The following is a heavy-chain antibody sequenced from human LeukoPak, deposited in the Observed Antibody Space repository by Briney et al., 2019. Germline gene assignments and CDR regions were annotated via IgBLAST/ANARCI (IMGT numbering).Heavy chain of an antibody. CDR1: GGSISSSSYY. D-gene: IGHD3-10*01. J-gene: IGHJ5*02. V-gene: IGHV4-39*07. CDR3: ARGMVRGVIRSPLHWFDP. Sequence: SETLSLTCAVYGGSISSSSYYWGWIRQPPGKGLEWIGTIYYSGSTYYNPSLKSRVTISVDTSKNQFSLKLSSVTAADTAVYYCARGMVRGVIRSPLHWFDPWGQGTLVTVSS. CDR2: IYYSGST.